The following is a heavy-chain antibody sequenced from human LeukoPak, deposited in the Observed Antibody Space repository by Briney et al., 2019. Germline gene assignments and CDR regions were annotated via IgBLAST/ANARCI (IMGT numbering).Heavy chain of an antibody. CDR2: IKQDGSEK. D-gene: IGHD3-22*01. CDR1: GFTFSSYW. CDR3: ARVLDGYYDSSGYYFDY. J-gene: IGHJ4*02. V-gene: IGHV3-7*01. Sequence: GGSLRLSCAASGFTFSSYWMSWVRQAPGKGLEWVANIKQDGSEKYYVDPVKGRFTISRDNAKNSLYLQMNSLRAEDTAVYYCARVLDGYYDSSGYYFDYWGQGTLVTVSS.